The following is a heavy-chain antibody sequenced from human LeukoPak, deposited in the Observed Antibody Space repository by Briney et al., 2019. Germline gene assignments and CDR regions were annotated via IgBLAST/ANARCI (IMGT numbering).Heavy chain of an antibody. Sequence: GGSLRLSCAASRFTFSNYAMNWVRQAPGKGLEWVASIKHDGSEKYYVDSVRGRFTISRDNTMNSLYLQMSSLRAEDTAVYYCATDRGWRTSGYYLYYFEYWGQGTLVTYSS. V-gene: IGHV3-7*01. D-gene: IGHD3-3*01. CDR2: IKHDGSEK. CDR1: RFTFSNYA. CDR3: ATDRGWRTSGYYLYYFEY. J-gene: IGHJ4*02.